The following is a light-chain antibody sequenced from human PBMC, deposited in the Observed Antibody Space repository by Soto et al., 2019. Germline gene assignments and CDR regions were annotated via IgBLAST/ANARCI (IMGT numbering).Light chain of an antibody. V-gene: IGKV3-11*01. CDR3: QQRSNWQGAT. CDR2: DAS. J-gene: IGKJ4*01. Sequence: ELVVTQSPATLSLSPGARATLSCRASQSVSSYLAWYQQKPGQAPRLLIYDASNRATGIPARFSGSVSGTDFTLTISSLEPEDFAVYYCQQRSNWQGATFGGGTKVDIK. CDR1: QSVSSY.